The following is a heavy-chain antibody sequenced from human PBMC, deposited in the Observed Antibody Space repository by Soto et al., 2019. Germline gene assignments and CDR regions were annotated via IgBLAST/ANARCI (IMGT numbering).Heavy chain of an antibody. CDR1: GGSISSGDYY. CDR2: IYYSGST. D-gene: IGHD6-6*01. V-gene: IGHV4-30-4*01. J-gene: IGHJ6*03. CDR3: ARETPLPFRDSSSSFHYYYYYYMDV. Sequence: SETLSLTCTVSGGSISSGDYYWSWIRQPPGKGLEWIGYIYYSGSTYYNPSLKSRVTISVDTSKNQFSLKLSSVTAADTAVYYCARETPLPFRDSSSSFHYYYYYYMDVWGKGTTVTVSS.